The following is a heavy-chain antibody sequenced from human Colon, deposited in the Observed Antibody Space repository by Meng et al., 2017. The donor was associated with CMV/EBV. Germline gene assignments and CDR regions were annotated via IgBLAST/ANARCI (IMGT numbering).Heavy chain of an antibody. V-gene: IGHV4-39*01. CDR3: ARRVSGSSFRDY. J-gene: IGHJ4*02. CDR1: GGSISSGRYY. CDR2: ACYGVTT. D-gene: IGHD3-10*01. Sequence: GSLRLSCTVSGGSISSGRYYWGWIRQPPGKGLEWLGNACYGVTTYYSPSLKSRVTISLDTSKNQFSLKLDSVTAADTAVYYCARRVSGSSFRDYWGQGTLVTVSS.